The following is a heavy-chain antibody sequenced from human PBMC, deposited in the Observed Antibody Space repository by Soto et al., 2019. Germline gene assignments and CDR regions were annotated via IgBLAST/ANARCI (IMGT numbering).Heavy chain of an antibody. D-gene: IGHD3-22*01. V-gene: IGHV3-33*01. Sequence: GGSLRLSCAASGFSFSKFAMHWVRQAPGKGLECVAVIWFDGSKRDYADSVKGRFTVSRDNAKNSLYLQMNSLRAEDTAVYYCARGPYYYDSSGYYSHFDYWGQGTLVTVSS. CDR2: IWFDGSKR. CDR1: GFSFSKFA. CDR3: ARGPYYYDSSGYYSHFDY. J-gene: IGHJ4*02.